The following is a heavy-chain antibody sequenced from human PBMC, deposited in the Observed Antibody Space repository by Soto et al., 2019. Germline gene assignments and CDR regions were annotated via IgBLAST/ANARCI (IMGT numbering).Heavy chain of an antibody. CDR1: GASISSYN. CDR2: LNIAGTI. J-gene: IGHJ2*01. Sequence: PSETLSLTCSVSGASISSYNWNWLRQSAGKGPEWVGRLNIAGTINYNPSLKSRITMSMDTSKNQISLHLRSVTAADTAMYYCARDRGEYTSSWFWYFSHWGHGTLVTVSS. V-gene: IGHV4-4*07. CDR3: ARDRGEYTSSWFWYFSH. D-gene: IGHD6-13*01.